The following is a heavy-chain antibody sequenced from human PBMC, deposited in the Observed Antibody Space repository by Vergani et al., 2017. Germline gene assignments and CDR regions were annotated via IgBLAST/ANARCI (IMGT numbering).Heavy chain of an antibody. CDR2: IDWDDDK. D-gene: IGHD3-16*01. V-gene: IGHV2-70*04. CDR1: GFSLSTSGMR. Sequence: QVTLKESGPALVKPTQTLTLTCTFSGFSLSTSGMRVSWIRQPPGKALEWLARIDWDDDKFYSTSLKTRLTISKDTSTNQVVLTMTNMDPVDTATYYCARRRGDLGYGMDVWGQGTTVTVSS. CDR3: ARRRGDLGYGMDV. J-gene: IGHJ6*02.